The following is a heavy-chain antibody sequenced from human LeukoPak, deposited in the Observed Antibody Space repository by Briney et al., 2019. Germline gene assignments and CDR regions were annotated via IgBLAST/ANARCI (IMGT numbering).Heavy chain of an antibody. Sequence: GGSLRLSCAASGFTFSSYAMHWVRQAPGKGLEWVAVISYDGSNKYYADSVKGRFTISRDNSKNTLYLQMNSLRAEDTAVYYCATCITMVRGPPDYWGQGTLVTVSS. V-gene: IGHV3-30-3*01. D-gene: IGHD3-10*01. CDR2: ISYDGSNK. CDR1: GFTFSSYA. CDR3: ATCITMVRGPPDY. J-gene: IGHJ4*02.